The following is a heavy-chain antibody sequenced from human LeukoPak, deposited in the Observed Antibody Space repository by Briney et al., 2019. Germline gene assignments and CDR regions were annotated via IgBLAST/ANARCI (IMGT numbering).Heavy chain of an antibody. CDR3: ARDHRYCSGGSCSRYWFDP. D-gene: IGHD2-15*01. Sequence: SETLSLTCPVSGGSISSYYWSWIRQPPGKGLEWIGYIYYSGSTNYNPSLKSRVTISVDTSKNQFSLKLSSVTAADTAVYYCARDHRYCSGGSCSRYWFDPWGQGTLVTVSS. CDR1: GGSISSYY. CDR2: IYYSGST. V-gene: IGHV4-59*01. J-gene: IGHJ5*02.